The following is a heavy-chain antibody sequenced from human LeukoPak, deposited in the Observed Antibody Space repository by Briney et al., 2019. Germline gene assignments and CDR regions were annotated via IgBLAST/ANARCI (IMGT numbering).Heavy chain of an antibody. V-gene: IGHV4-39*02. Sequence: PSETLSLTCTVSGGSISSSSYYWGWIRQPPGKGLEWIGSIYYSGSTYYNPSLKSRVTISVDTSKNQFSLKLSSVTAADTAVYYCARDQYGYCSGGNCYQFDYWGQGTLVTVSS. J-gene: IGHJ4*02. CDR2: IYYSGST. D-gene: IGHD2-15*01. CDR3: ARDQYGYCSGGNCYQFDY. CDR1: GGSISSSSYY.